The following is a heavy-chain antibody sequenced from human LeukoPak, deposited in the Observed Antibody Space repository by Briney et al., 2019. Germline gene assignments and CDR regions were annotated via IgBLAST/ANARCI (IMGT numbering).Heavy chain of an antibody. CDR1: GGSISSYY. CDR3: ARPLYCGGDCFYFDY. J-gene: IGHJ4*02. D-gene: IGHD2-21*02. Sequence: SETLSLTCTVSGGSISSYYWSWIRQPPGKGLEWIGYIYYSGSTNYNPSLKSRVTISVDTSKNQFSLKLSSVTAADTAVYYCARPLYCGGDCFYFDYWGQGTLVTVSS. CDR2: IYYSGST. V-gene: IGHV4-59*08.